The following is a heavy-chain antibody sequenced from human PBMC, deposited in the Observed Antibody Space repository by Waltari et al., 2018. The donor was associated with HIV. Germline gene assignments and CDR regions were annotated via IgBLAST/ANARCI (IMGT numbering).Heavy chain of an antibody. CDR2: INSDGTTT. CDR3: VTSAPFNY. Sequence: EVQLVESGGGLVLPGESLRLSCVASGFTLSGDGMHWVRQVPGKRLVWVSRINSDGTTTLYADSVKGRFTISRDDAKNTLYLQMNNLRAEDTAIYYCVTSAPFNYWGQGTLVTVSS. J-gene: IGHJ4*02. CDR1: GFTLSGDG. D-gene: IGHD3-10*01. V-gene: IGHV3-74*01.